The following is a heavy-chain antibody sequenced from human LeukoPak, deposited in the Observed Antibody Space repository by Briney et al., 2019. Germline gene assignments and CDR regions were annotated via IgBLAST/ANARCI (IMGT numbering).Heavy chain of an antibody. CDR1: GFTFSSYA. Sequence: GGSLRLSCAASGFTFSSYAMSWVRQAPGKGLEWVSAISGSGSRTYYADSVKGRFTISRDNSKNTLHLQMNSLRAEVTAVYYCAKDPPTTVVTPWDYWGQGTLVTASS. J-gene: IGHJ4*02. CDR2: ISGSGSRT. D-gene: IGHD4-23*01. CDR3: AKDPPTTVVTPWDY. V-gene: IGHV3-23*01.